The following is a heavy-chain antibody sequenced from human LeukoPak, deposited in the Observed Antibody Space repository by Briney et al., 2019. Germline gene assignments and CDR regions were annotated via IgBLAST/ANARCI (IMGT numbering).Heavy chain of an antibody. CDR1: GDSVSSNSAA. CDR3: ARGELLWFGELGEGPFDY. Sequence: SQTLSLTCAISGDSVSSNSAAWNWIRQSPSRGLEWLGRTYYRSKWYNDYAVSVKSRITINPDTSKNQFSLQLNSVTPEDTAVYYCARGELLWFGELGEGPFDYWGQGTLVTVSS. D-gene: IGHD3-10*01. V-gene: IGHV6-1*01. CDR2: TYYRSKWYN. J-gene: IGHJ4*02.